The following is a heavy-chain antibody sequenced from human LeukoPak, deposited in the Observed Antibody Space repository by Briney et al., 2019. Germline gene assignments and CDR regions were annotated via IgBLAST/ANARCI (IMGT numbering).Heavy chain of an antibody. Sequence: PGGSLRLSCAASGFTFSSYGMHWVRQAPGKGLEWVAFIRYDGSNKYYADSVKGRFTISRDNAKNSLYLQMNSLRAEDTALYRCARVKWATAHGAFDIWGQGTMVTVSS. V-gene: IGHV3-30*02. D-gene: IGHD5-24*01. CDR3: ARVKWATAHGAFDI. J-gene: IGHJ3*02. CDR1: GFTFSSYG. CDR2: IRYDGSNK.